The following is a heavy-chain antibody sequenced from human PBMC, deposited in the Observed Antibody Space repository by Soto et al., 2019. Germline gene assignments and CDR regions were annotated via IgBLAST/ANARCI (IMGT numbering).Heavy chain of an antibody. CDR1: GGSISSGDYY. D-gene: IGHD3-3*01. J-gene: IGHJ4*02. CDR2: IYYSGST. CDR3: ARVKELRFLEWLSGLYYFDY. Sequence: SETLSLTCTVSGGSISSGDYYWSWIRQPPGKGLEWIGYIYYSGSTYYNPSLKSRVTISVDTSKNQFSLKLSSVTAADTAVYYCARVKELRFLEWLSGLYYFDYWGQGTLVTVSS. V-gene: IGHV4-30-4*08.